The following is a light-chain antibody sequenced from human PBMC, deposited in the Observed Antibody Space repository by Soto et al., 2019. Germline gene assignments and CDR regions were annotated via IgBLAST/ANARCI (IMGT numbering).Light chain of an antibody. V-gene: IGLV3-21*04. Sequence: SSELTQPPSVSVAPGKTARITCGGNNIGIKSVHWYQQKPGQAPVLVIYYDSDRPSRIPERFSGSNSGHTATLTISRVEAGDEADYYCQVWDSSSAHWVFGGGTKLTVL. CDR3: QVWDSSSAHWV. J-gene: IGLJ3*02. CDR2: YDS. CDR1: NIGIKS.